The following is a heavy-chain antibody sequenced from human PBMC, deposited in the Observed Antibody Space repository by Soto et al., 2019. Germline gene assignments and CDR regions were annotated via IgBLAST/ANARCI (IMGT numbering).Heavy chain of an antibody. CDR3: ASMTTVTTFIDY. Sequence: SETLSLTCTVSGGSISSYYWSWIRQPPGKGLEWIGYIYYSGSTDYNPSLKSRVTISVDTSKNQFSLKLSSVTAADTAVYYCASMTTVTTFIDYWGQGTLVTVSS. CDR2: IYYSGST. V-gene: IGHV4-59*01. J-gene: IGHJ4*02. D-gene: IGHD4-17*01. CDR1: GGSISSYY.